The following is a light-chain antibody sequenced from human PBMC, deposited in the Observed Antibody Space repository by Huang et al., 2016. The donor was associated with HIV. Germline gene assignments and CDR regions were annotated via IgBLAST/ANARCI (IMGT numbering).Light chain of an antibody. Sequence: DIVLTQTPLSLSVTPGQSASISCKSSQSLLHTDGKNFLYWYVQKPGQSPQLLIYEVSNRFSGVTERFIGSGSGTDFTLNISRVETEDVGVYYCMQSLQSATFGQGTNVEI. CDR2: EVS. V-gene: IGKV2D-29*02. CDR3: MQSLQSAT. J-gene: IGKJ1*01. CDR1: QSLLHTDGKNF.